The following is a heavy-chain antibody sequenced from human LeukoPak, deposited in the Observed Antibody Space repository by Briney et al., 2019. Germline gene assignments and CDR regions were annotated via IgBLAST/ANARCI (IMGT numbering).Heavy chain of an antibody. CDR2: IKEDGGEK. CDR3: ARDQGVAAAGTVGNFDY. J-gene: IGHJ4*02. Sequence: GGSMRLSCAASGFSFSTYWMSWVRQAPGKGLEWVANIKEDGGEKYYVDSVKGRFTISRDNAKSLLFLQMDGLRAEDTAVYYCARDQGVAAAGTVGNFDYWGQGTLVTVSS. D-gene: IGHD6-13*01. CDR1: GFSFSTYW. V-gene: IGHV3-7*01.